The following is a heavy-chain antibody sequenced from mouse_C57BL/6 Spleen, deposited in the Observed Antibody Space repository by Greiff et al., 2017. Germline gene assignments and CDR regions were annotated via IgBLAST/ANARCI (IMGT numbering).Heavy chain of an antibody. Sequence: EVMLVESGGDLVKPGGSLKLSCAASGFTFSSYGMSWVRQTPDKRLEWVATISSGGSYTYYPDSVKGRFTISRDNAKNTLYLQMSSLKSEDTAMYYCARQYDYDDGGYFDVWGTGTTVTVSS. J-gene: IGHJ1*03. CDR2: ISSGGSYT. CDR3: ARQYDYDDGGYFDV. V-gene: IGHV5-6*01. D-gene: IGHD2-4*01. CDR1: GFTFSSYG.